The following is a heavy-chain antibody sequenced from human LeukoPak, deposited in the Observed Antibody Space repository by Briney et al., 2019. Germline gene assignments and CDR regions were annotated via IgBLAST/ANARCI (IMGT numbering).Heavy chain of an antibody. V-gene: IGHV4-34*01. D-gene: IGHD6-13*01. CDR2: INHSGST. CDR1: GGSFSGYY. CDR3: ARGKQQLVRQSWFDP. Sequence: SAPLSFTCAVYGGSFSGYYWSWIRQPPGHGLQWLGEINHSGSTKYNPSLKSRVITSVDTSKNQFSLKLSSVTAADTAVYYCARGKQQLVRQSWFDPWGQGTLVTVSS. J-gene: IGHJ5*02.